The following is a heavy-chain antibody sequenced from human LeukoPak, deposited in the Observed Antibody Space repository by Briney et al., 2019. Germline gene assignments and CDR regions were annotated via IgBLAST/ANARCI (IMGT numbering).Heavy chain of an antibody. CDR2: IKQDGSEK. Sequence: PGVPLRLSCAASGFPYSRYWMSWVRQAPGKGLEWVANIKQDGSEKYYVDSVKGRVAISRDNAKNSLYLQMNSLRAEDTAVYYCASSYYYDSSGYYYYYYYMDVWGKGTTVTVSS. D-gene: IGHD3-22*01. CDR3: ASSYYYDSSGYYYYYYYMDV. V-gene: IGHV3-7*01. J-gene: IGHJ6*03. CDR1: GFPYSRYW.